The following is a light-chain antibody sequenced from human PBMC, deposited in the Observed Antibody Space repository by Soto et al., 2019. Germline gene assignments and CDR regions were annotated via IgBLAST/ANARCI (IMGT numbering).Light chain of an antibody. J-gene: IGLJ2*01. V-gene: IGLV1-47*01. CDR2: RND. Sequence: QSVLTQPPSASGTPGQRVTISCSGSTSNIGSNSVYWYQQLPGTAPKLLIYRNDQRPSGVPDRFSGSKSGTSASLAISGLRSEDEADYYCAAWDDSLGGVVFGGGTKVTVL. CDR3: AAWDDSLGGVV. CDR1: TSNIGSNS.